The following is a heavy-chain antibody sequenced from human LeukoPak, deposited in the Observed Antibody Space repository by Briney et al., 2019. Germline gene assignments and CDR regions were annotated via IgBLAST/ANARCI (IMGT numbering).Heavy chain of an antibody. CDR2: IDPNSGVT. J-gene: IGHJ5*02. V-gene: IGHV1-2*02. D-gene: IGHD1-26*01. CDR1: GYTFTSHY. CDR3: ARDKGQWEPFDP. Sequence: ASVTVSSKSSGYTFTSHYIHLVRQAPGQGPEWMGWIDPNSGVTKYAQKFQGRVAMTRVTSNSTVYMELRSLRSDDTAVSYCARDKGQWEPFDPWGQGTLVTVSS.